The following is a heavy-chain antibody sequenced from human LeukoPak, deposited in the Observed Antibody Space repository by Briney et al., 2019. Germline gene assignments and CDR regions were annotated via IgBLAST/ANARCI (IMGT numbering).Heavy chain of an antibody. J-gene: IGHJ6*02. CDR1: GGSISSGGYS. CDR2: IYHSGST. CDR3: ASFGPYQLWSENYYYYYAMDV. D-gene: IGHD5-18*01. V-gene: IGHV4-30-2*01. Sequence: PSETLSLTCAVSGGSISSGGYSRSWIRQPPGKGLEWIGYIYHSGSTYYNPSLKSRVTISVDRSKNQFSLKLSSVTAADTAVYYCASFGPYQLWSENYYYYYAMDVWGQGTTVTVSS.